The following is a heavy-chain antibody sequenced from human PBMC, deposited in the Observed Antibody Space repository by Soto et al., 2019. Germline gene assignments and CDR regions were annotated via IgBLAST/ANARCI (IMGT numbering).Heavy chain of an antibody. J-gene: IGHJ4*02. D-gene: IGHD2-21*02. V-gene: IGHV4-59*11. CDR3: ARERGGDNYFDY. CDR2: IYYSGST. CDR1: GGSISNHY. Sequence: SETLSLTCNVSGGSISNHYWSWLRQPPGKGLEWIGYIYYSGSTNYNPSLKSRVTISVDTSKKQFSLKLSSVTAADTALYYCARERGGDNYFDYWGQGTLVTVSS.